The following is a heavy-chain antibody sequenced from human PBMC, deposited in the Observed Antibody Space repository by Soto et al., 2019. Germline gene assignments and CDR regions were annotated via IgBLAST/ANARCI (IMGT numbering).Heavy chain of an antibody. CDR1: GYIFSNYG. Sequence: QVQLVQPGGEVKEPGASVKISCKASGYIFSNYGISWVRQAPGQGLEWMAWIRAYNGKTYYAQNVQDRVTVTTDTATSTGYMEVRSLRSDDTAVYYCAPNTRLLAANWLPKWFDLWGQGTLVTVPS. CDR2: IRAYNGKT. V-gene: IGHV1-18*01. CDR3: APNTRLLAANWLPKWFDL. J-gene: IGHJ5*02. D-gene: IGHD2-2*01.